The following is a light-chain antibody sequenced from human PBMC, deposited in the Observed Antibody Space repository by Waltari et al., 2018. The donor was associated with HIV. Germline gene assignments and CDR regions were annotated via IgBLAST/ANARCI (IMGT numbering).Light chain of an antibody. CDR1: ESISRY. CDR3: QQRTNWPPWS. CDR2: DAS. J-gene: IGKJ1*01. Sequence: EIVLTQSPATLSLSPGERATLSCRASESISRYLDWYQQKPGQAPRLLISDASNRATGIPARFSGSGSGTDFTLTISYLEPEDFAVYYCQQRTNWPPWSFGQGTKVEIK. V-gene: IGKV3-11*01.